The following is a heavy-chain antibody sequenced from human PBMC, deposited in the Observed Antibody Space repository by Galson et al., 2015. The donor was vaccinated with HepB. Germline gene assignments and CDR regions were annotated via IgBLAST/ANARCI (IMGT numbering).Heavy chain of an antibody. CDR3: AREEGSGSSFDY. D-gene: IGHD3-10*01. V-gene: IGHV5-10-1*01. CDR1: GYSFTTYW. Sequence: QSGAEVKKPGESLRISCKGSGYSFTTYWISWVRQMPGKGLEWMGRIDPSDSYANYSPSFQGHVTISADKSISTAYLQWSSLKASDTAMYYCAREEGSGSSFDYWGQGTLVTVSS. CDR2: IDPSDSYA. J-gene: IGHJ4*02.